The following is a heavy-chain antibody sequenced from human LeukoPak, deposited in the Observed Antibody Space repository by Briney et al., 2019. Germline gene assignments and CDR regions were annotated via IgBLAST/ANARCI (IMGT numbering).Heavy chain of an antibody. D-gene: IGHD5-18*01. J-gene: IGHJ4*02. V-gene: IGHV4-59*02. CDR1: GESVSSSY. Sequence: SETLSLTYSVSGESVSSSYWSWIRQHQGKRLEWIGYIYYSGSTNYNPSLKSRVTISVDTSKNQFSLKLSSVTAADTAVYHCARVGYSYGPPDYWGQGTLVTVSS. CDR3: ARVGYSYGPPDY. CDR2: IYYSGST.